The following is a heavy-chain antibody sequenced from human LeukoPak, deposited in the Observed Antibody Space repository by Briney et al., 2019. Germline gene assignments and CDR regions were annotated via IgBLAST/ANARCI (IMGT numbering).Heavy chain of an antibody. CDR3: AKDHTLRAGDREAFDL. J-gene: IGHJ3*01. CDR2: IRCDGSNK. V-gene: IGHV3-30*02. Sequence: PGGSLRLSCAASGFTFRHYGMHWVRQAPAKGREWVAFIRCDGSNKEHADFVEGRFTISRDNSKNKVYLLMNSLRAEDTAVYYCAKDHTLRAGDREAFDLWGQGTMVSVSS. D-gene: IGHD2-21*01. CDR1: GFTFRHYG.